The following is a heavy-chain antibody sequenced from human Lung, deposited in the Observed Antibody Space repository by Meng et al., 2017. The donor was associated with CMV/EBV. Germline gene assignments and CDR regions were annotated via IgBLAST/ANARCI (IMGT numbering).Heavy chain of an antibody. J-gene: IGHJ6*01. CDR2: IWNDGSKK. CDR3: AKDYDFWSAYPDYYGMDF. Sequence: GGSLRLXXAASGFTFSTYGMHWVRQAPGKGLEWVAVIWNDGSKKYYADSVKGRFTISRDNSKNTLYLQMNSLRAEDTAVYYCAKDYDFWSAYPDYYGMDFWGQVTXVNVDS. D-gene: IGHD3-3*01. CDR1: GFTFSTYG. V-gene: IGHV3-33*06.